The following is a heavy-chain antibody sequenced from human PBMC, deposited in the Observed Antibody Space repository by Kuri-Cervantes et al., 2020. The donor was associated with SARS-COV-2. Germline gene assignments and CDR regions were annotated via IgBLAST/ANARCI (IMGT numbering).Heavy chain of an antibody. D-gene: IGHD1-1*01. V-gene: IGHV3-74*01. CDR1: GFTFSSYW. J-gene: IGHJ4*02. Sequence: GESLKISCVVSGFTFSSYWMSWVRQAPGKGLVWVSRINPDGSYTNNADSVKGRFTLSRDNAKNMLFLQMNSLRAEDTAVYYCVRDGDHWNFDYWGQGTLVTVSS. CDR2: INPDGSYT. CDR3: VRDGDHWNFDY.